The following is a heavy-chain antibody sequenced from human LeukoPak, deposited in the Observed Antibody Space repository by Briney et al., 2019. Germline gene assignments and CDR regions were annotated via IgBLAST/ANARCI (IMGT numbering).Heavy chain of an antibody. Sequence: GGSLRLSCAASGFTFSSYSMNWVRQAPGKGLEWVSYISSSSSTIYYADSVKGRFTISRDNAKNSLYLQVNSLRAEDTAVYYCAREKGSYQLLHLDYWGQGTLVTVSS. J-gene: IGHJ4*02. CDR1: GFTFSSYS. CDR2: ISSSSSTI. D-gene: IGHD2-2*01. V-gene: IGHV3-48*01. CDR3: AREKGSYQLLHLDY.